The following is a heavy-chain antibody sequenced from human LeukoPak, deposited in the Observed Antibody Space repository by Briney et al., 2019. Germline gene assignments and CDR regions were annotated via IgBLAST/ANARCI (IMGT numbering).Heavy chain of an antibody. CDR3: AKSSPILRYFDWLSGMDY. J-gene: IGHJ4*02. CDR1: GFTFRSYG. Sequence: GGSLRLSCAASGFTFRSYGMHWVRQAPGQGLERAAVISFDGSDKYFAHYVKGRFTITRDTSKNTLYLQMSSLRAEDTAVYYCAKSSPILRYFDWLSGMDYWGQGTLVTVSS. V-gene: IGHV3-30*18. CDR2: ISFDGSDK. D-gene: IGHD3-9*01.